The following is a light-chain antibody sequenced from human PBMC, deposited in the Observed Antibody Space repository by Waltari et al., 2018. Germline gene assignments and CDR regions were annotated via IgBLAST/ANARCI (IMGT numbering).Light chain of an antibody. CDR2: DVT. CDR3: SSYGGTYFV. CDR1: SNDVGGYHY. J-gene: IGLJ2*01. V-gene: IGLV2-11*01. Sequence: QSALTQPRSVSGSPGQSVTISCTGTSNDVGGYHYVSWYQHHPGEVPKPMIYDVTQRPSGFPDRFSGSKSGNPASLTISGLQADDEADYYCSSYGGTYFVFGGGTRLTVL.